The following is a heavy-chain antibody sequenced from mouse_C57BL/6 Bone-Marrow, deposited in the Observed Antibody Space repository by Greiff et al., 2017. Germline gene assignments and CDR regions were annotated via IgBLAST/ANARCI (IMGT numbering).Heavy chain of an antibody. D-gene: IGHD2-3*01. CDR2: INPYNGGT. CDR1: GYTFTDYY. V-gene: IGHV1-19*01. Sequence: EVMLVESGPVLVKPGASVKMSCKASGYTFTDYYMNWVKQSHGKSLEWIGVINPYNGGTSYNQKFKGKATLTVDKSSSTAYMELNSLTSEDSAVYYCARSGWLLRLFAYWGQGTLVTVSA. J-gene: IGHJ3*01. CDR3: ARSGWLLRLFAY.